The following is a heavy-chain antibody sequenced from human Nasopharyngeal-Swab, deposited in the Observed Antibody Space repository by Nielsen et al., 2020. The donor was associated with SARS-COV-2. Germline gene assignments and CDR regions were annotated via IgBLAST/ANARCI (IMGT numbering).Heavy chain of an antibody. D-gene: IGHD2-8*02. CDR1: GFTFSSCE. CDR3: AGGTGWVFNC. CDR2: ISSSSNTI. Sequence: GGSLRLSCAASGFTFSSCEMNWVRQAPGKGLEWVSYISSSSNTIYYADSVKGRFTISRDNAKNSLYLQMNSLRAEDTAVYYCAGGTGWVFNCWGQGTLVTVSS. V-gene: IGHV3-48*03. J-gene: IGHJ4*02.